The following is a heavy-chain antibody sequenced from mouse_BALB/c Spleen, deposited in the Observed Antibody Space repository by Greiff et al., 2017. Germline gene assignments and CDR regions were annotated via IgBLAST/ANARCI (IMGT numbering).Heavy chain of an antibody. CDR2: ISSGSSTI. J-gene: IGHJ3*01. Sequence: VESGGGLVQPGGSRKLSCAASGFTFSSFGMHWVRQAPEKGLEWVAYISSGSSTIYYADTVKGRFTISRDNPKNTLFLQMTSLRSEDTAMYYCASEGFAYWGQGTLVTVSA. CDR1: GFTFSSFG. CDR3: ASEGFAY. V-gene: IGHV5-17*02.